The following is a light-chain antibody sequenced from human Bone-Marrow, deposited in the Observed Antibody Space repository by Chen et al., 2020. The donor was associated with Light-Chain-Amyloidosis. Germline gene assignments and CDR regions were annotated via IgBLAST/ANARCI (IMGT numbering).Light chain of an antibody. CDR1: SSNIRSNS. Sequence: QSVLTQPPSVSAAPGQQVTISCSGSSSNIRSNSVSWYQQLPGSAPKLLIYDNDKRPSGIPDRFSGSKSDTSATLGITGLQTGDEADYYCGTWDSSLSGGVFGTGTRVTVL. J-gene: IGLJ1*01. V-gene: IGLV1-51*01. CDR2: DND. CDR3: GTWDSSLSGGV.